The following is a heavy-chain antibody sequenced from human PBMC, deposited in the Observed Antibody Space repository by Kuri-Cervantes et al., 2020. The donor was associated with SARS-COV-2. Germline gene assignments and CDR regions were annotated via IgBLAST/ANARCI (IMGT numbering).Heavy chain of an antibody. CDR3: AREDSYGYGDY. CDR2: ISYDGSNK. Sequence: GESLKISCAASGFTFSSYAMSWVRQAPGKGLEWMAVISYDGSNKYYADSVKGRFTIFRDNSKNTLYLQMNSLRAEDTAVYYCAREDSYGYGDYWGQGTLVTVSS. D-gene: IGHD5-18*01. J-gene: IGHJ4*02. CDR1: GFTFSSYA. V-gene: IGHV3-30-3*01.